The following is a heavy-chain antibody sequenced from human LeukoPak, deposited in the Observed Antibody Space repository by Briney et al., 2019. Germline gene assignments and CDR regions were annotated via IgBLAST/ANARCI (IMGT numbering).Heavy chain of an antibody. Sequence: SGPTLVNPTQTLTLTCTFSGFSLSTSGMCVSWIRRPPGKALEWLARIDWDDDKYYSTSLKTRLTISKDTSKNQVVLTMTNIDPVDTATYYCARRYCSGGSCYSEYDYFDYWGQGTLVTVSS. D-gene: IGHD2-15*01. CDR1: GFSLSTSGMC. CDR2: IDWDDDK. V-gene: IGHV2-70*11. CDR3: ARRYCSGGSCYSEYDYFDY. J-gene: IGHJ4*02.